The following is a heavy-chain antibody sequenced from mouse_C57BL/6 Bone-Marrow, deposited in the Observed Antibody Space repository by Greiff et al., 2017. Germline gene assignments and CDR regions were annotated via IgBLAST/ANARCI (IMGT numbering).Heavy chain of an antibody. CDR1: GYTFTSYW. CDR3: ARGDYYGSSACAY. J-gene: IGHJ3*01. V-gene: IGHV1-7*01. Sequence: VQLQQSGAELAKPGASVKLSCKASGYTFTSYWMHWVKQRPGQGLEWIGYINPSSGYTKYNQKFKDKATLTADKSSSTAYMQLSSLTSEDSAVXYCARGDYYGSSACAYWGQGTLVTVSA. D-gene: IGHD1-1*01. CDR2: INPSSGYT.